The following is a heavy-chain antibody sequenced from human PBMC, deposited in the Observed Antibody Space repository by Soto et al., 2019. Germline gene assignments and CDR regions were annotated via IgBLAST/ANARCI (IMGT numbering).Heavy chain of an antibody. J-gene: IGHJ4*02. V-gene: IGHV3-7*01. CDR3: ARDEDX. CDR1: GCTFSSYW. CDR2: INKDGSEK. Sequence: GGSLTLSFAASGCTFSSYWMSWVRQDPGKGLEWVANINKDGSEKYYVDSVKGRFTISRDNAKNSLYLQMNSLRAEDTAVYYFARDEDXWGQGTLFTVSX.